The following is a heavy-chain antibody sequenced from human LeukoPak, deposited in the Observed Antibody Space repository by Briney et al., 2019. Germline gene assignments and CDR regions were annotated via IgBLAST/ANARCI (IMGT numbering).Heavy chain of an antibody. J-gene: IGHJ4*02. V-gene: IGHV3-7*01. CDR1: GFTFSSYW. Sequence: GGSLRLSCAASGFTFSSYWMSWVRQAPGKGLEWVANIKQDGSEKYYVDSEKGRFTISRDNAKNSLYLQMNSLRAEDTAVYYCARDLHYYDSSGYYNYWGQGTLVTVSS. CDR2: IKQDGSEK. D-gene: IGHD3-22*01. CDR3: ARDLHYYDSSGYYNY.